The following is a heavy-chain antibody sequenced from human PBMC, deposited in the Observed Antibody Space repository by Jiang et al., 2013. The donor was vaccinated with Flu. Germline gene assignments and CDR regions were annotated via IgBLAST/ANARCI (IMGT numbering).Heavy chain of an antibody. CDR3: AKWAGYYDFWSGYYPPGYMDV. V-gene: IGHV3-23*01. D-gene: IGHD3-3*01. CDR2: ISGSGGST. Sequence: LSCAASGFTFSSYAMSWVRQAPGKGLEWVSAISGSGGSTYYADSVKGRFTISRDNSKNTLYLQMNSLRAEDTAVYYCAKWAGYYDFWSGYYPPGYMDVWGKGTTVTVSS. CDR1: GFTFSSYA. J-gene: IGHJ6*03.